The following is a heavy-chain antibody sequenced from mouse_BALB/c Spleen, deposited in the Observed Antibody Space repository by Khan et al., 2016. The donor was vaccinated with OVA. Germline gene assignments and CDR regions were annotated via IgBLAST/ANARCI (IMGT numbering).Heavy chain of an antibody. Sequence: QVQLKQSGPGLVQPSQSLSITCTVSGFSLNNYSVHWVRQSPGKGLEWLGVIWSAGSTDYNAAFISRLTISKDNSRSQVFFKMNSLQPKDTAIYYCARRGYDYGRGALFAYWGQGTLVPGPA. CDR1: GFSLNNYS. D-gene: IGHD2-4*01. V-gene: IGHV2-2*02. CDR3: ARRGYDYGRGALFAY. J-gene: IGHJ3*01. CDR2: IWSAGST.